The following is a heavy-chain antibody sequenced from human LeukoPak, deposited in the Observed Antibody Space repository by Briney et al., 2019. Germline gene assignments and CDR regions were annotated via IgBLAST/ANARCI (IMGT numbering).Heavy chain of an antibody. CDR2: IKEDGSEK. V-gene: IGHV3-7*01. J-gene: IGHJ3*02. CDR3: ARVGASHI. Sequence: GGSLRLSCAASGFTFSSYWMTWVRQAPGKGLEWVANIKEDGSEKYYVDSVKGRFTISRDNAKNSLYLQMNSLRVGDTAVYYCARVGASHIWGQGTMVTVSS. D-gene: IGHD1-26*01. CDR1: GFTFSSYW.